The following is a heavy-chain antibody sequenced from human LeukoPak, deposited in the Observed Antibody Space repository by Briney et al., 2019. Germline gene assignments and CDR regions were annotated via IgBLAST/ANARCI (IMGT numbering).Heavy chain of an antibody. D-gene: IGHD6-13*01. CDR3: ARDKGSSWSGGFDY. CDR1: GFTFSSYS. Sequence: GGSLRLSCAASGFTFSSYSMNWVRQAPGKGLEWVSSISSSSSYIYYADSVKGRFTISRDNAKNSLYLQMNSLIAEDTAVYYCARDKGSSWSGGFDYWGQGTLVTVSS. CDR2: ISSSSSYI. J-gene: IGHJ4*02. V-gene: IGHV3-21*01.